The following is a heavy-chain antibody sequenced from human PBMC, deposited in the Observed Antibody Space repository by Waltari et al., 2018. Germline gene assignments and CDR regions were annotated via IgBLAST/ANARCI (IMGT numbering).Heavy chain of an antibody. CDR3: ATAGYYRFDF. CDR2: INSDGSTT. Sequence: EVQLVASGGDLVQPGGSLRLSCVGSGFTFRSSWLHWVRQAPGEGLVWVARINSDGSTTDYADSVKGRFTISRDNAKNTLYLQINSLSVEDTAIYYCATAGYYRFDFWGQGTLVTVSS. D-gene: IGHD2-8*01. J-gene: IGHJ4*02. V-gene: IGHV3-74*01. CDR1: GFTFRSSW.